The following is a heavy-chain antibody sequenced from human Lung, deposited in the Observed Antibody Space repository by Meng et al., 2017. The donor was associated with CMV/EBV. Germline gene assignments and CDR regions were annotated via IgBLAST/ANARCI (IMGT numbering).Heavy chain of an antibody. CDR2: IKSDGSER. CDR1: GYMFSSHW. CDR3: ARPPTGDYLFPSYDFDF. D-gene: IGHD4-17*01. J-gene: IGHJ4*02. Sequence: GGSLRLXCIASGYMFSSHWRTWVRQAPGKGLEWVANIKSDGSERFYLDSVRGRFTISRDNGRNSLYLQMNSLRAEDTAVYYCARPPTGDYLFPSYDFDFWXQGTXVTVSS. V-gene: IGHV3-7*01.